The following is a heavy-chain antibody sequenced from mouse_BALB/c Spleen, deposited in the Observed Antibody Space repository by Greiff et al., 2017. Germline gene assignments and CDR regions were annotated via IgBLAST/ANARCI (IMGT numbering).Heavy chain of an antibody. J-gene: IGHJ3*01. CDR3: ARDGNYDWFAY. D-gene: IGHD2-1*01. V-gene: IGHV14-3*02. Sequence: EVQLQQSGAELVKPGASVKLSCTASGFNIKDSYMHWVKQRPEQGLEWIGRIDPANGNTKYDPKFQGKATITADTSSNTAYLQLSSLTSEDTAVYYCARDGNYDWFAYWGQGTLVTVSA. CDR2: IDPANGNT. CDR1: GFNIKDSY.